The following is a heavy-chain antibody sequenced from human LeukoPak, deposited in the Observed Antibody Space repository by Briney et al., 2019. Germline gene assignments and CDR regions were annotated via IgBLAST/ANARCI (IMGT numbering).Heavy chain of an antibody. J-gene: IGHJ4*02. V-gene: IGHV3-30-3*01. CDR3: ARTGAADVLRYFDWLLFIDY. Sequence: GGSLRLSCAASGFTFSSYAMHWVRQAPGKGLEWEAVISYDGSNKYYADSVKGRFTISRDNSKNTLYLQMNSLRAEDTAVYYCARTGAADVLRYFDWLLFIDYWGQGTLVTVSS. CDR2: ISYDGSNK. D-gene: IGHD3-9*01. CDR1: GFTFSSYA.